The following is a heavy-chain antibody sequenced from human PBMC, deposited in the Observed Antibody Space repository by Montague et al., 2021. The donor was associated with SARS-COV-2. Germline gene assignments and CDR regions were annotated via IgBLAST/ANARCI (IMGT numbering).Heavy chain of an antibody. J-gene: IGHJ4*02. CDR1: GGSFSGYD. D-gene: IGHD3-22*01. V-gene: IGHV4-34*01. CDR3: ARDRSYDSSGYPFPQYFFDY. Sequence: SETLSLTCAVYGGSFSGYDWSWIRQSPGKGLEWIGEINHSGSTNYNPSPKSRVTVSVDTSKNQFSLKLSSVTAADTAVYYCARDRSYDSSGYPFPQYFFDYWGQGALVIVSS. CDR2: INHSGST.